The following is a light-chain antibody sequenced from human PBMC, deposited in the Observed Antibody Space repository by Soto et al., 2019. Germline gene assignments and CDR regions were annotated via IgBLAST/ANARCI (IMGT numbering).Light chain of an antibody. Sequence: DIVLTQTPLSSAVTLGQPASISCRSSQSLVHSDGNTYLSWLHQRPGQPPRLLLYKISNRFSGVPDRFSGSGAGTDFTLKISRVEAEDVGVYYCMHATLFPLFGQGTKVEI. V-gene: IGKV2-24*01. CDR3: MHATLFPL. CDR1: QSLVHSDGNTY. J-gene: IGKJ1*01. CDR2: KIS.